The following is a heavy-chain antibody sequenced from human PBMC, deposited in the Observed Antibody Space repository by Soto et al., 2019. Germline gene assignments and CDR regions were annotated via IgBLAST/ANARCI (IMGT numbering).Heavy chain of an antibody. Sequence: EVQLVESGGGLIQPGGSLRLSCAASGFAVSSNYMCWVRQAPGKGLWWVSVIYSGGSTYYADSVKGRFTISRDNSKNTLYLQMNSLRAEDTAVYYCARDRVESGYPEYFQHWGQGTLVTLPS. V-gene: IGHV3-53*01. J-gene: IGHJ1*01. D-gene: IGHD3-22*01. CDR3: ARDRVESGYPEYFQH. CDR2: IYSGGST. CDR1: GFAVSSNY.